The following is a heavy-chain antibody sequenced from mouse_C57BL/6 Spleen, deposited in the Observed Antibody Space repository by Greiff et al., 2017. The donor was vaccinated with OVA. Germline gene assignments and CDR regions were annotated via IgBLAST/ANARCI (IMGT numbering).Heavy chain of an antibody. Sequence: VQLQQSGAELVRPGASVKLSCKASGYTFTDYYINWVKQRPGQGLEWIARIYPGSGNTYYNEKFKGKATLTAEKSSSTAYMQLSSLTSEDSAVYVCARNYYGTLYAMDYWGQGTSVTVSS. CDR2: IYPGSGNT. CDR3: ARNYYGTLYAMDY. J-gene: IGHJ4*01. V-gene: IGHV1-76*01. D-gene: IGHD1-1*01. CDR1: GYTFTDYY.